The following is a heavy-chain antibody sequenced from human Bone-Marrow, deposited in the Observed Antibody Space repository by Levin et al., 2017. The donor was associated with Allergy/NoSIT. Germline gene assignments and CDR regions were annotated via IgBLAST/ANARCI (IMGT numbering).Heavy chain of an antibody. CDR3: ARDQAAILGAFFDH. V-gene: IGHV3-74*01. D-gene: IGHD3-16*01. CDR2: INGDGSST. CDR1: GFPFSSYY. Sequence: GGSLRLSCVGSGFPFSSYYMHWIRQAPGKGLVWVSRINGDGSSTYYADSVKGRFTISRDNALNTLYLEMDSLRAEDTAVYYCARDQAAILGAFFDHWGQGALVTVSS. J-gene: IGHJ5*02.